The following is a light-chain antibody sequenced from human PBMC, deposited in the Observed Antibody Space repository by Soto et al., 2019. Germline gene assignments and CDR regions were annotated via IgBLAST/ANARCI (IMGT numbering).Light chain of an antibody. CDR3: HSYDSDNVI. CDR2: DDN. J-gene: IGLJ2*01. CDR1: SGSIASNY. V-gene: IGLV6-57*04. Sequence: NFMLTQPHSVSESPGKTVTISCTRSSGSIASNYVQWDQQRPGSAPTSVIYDDNRRPPGVPDRFSGSIDSSSNSASLTISGLNTEDEADYSCHSYDSDNVIFGGGTKLTVL.